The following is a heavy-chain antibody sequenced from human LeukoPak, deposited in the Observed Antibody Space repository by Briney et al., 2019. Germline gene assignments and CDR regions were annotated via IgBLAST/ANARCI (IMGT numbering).Heavy chain of an antibody. CDR3: ARVNRYYGSGTYYHDAFDV. CDR1: GFTFTSYA. Sequence: GGSLRLSCVASGFTFTSYAMSWVRQAPGKGLEWVSVIYTGGSTYYADSVKGRFTISRDISKNTLYLQMNNLRAEDTAVYYCARVNRYYGSGTYYHDAFDVWGRGTMVTVSS. V-gene: IGHV3-66*01. CDR2: IYTGGST. J-gene: IGHJ3*01. D-gene: IGHD3-10*01.